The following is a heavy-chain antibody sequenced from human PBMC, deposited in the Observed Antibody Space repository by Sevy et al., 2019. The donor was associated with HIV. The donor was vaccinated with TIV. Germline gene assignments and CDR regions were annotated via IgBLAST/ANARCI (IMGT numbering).Heavy chain of an antibody. V-gene: IGHV3-48*03. J-gene: IGHJ5*02. D-gene: IGHD3-10*01. CDR1: GFTFSDYQ. Sequence: GGSLRLSCAASGFTFSDYQMNWVRQAPGKGLEWVSYISTSGDNIYYADSVEGRFTISRDNAKNSLYLQMSSLRVEDTAIYYCAPGSLSWGQGTLVTVSS. CDR3: APGSLS. CDR2: ISTSGDNI.